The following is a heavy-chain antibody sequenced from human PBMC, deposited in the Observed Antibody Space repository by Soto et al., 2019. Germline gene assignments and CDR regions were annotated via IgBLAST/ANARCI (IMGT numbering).Heavy chain of an antibody. CDR2: INHSGST. V-gene: IGHV4-34*01. CDR3: ARGGYCSSTSCYHFDY. J-gene: IGHJ4*02. CDR1: GGSFSGYY. Sequence: SETLSLTCAVYGGSFSGYYWSWIRQPPGKGLEWIGEINHSGSTNYNPSLKSRVTISVDTSKNQFSLKLSSVTAADTAVYYCARGGYCSSTSCYHFDYWGQGTLVTVSS. D-gene: IGHD2-2*01.